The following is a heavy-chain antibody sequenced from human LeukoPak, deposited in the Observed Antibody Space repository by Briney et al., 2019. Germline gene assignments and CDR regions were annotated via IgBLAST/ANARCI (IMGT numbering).Heavy chain of an antibody. Sequence: GGSLRLSCAASGFTFSSYSMNWVRQAPGKGLEWVSSISSSSSYISYADSVKGRFTISRDNAKNSPYLQMNSLRAEDTAVYYCARDAYNTFDYWGQGTLVTVSS. D-gene: IGHD1-1*01. CDR2: ISSSSSYI. CDR1: GFTFSSYS. V-gene: IGHV3-21*01. J-gene: IGHJ4*02. CDR3: ARDAYNTFDY.